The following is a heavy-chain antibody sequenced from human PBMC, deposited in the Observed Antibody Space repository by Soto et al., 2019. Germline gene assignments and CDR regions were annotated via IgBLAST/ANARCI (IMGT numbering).Heavy chain of an antibody. Sequence: EVQLVESGGGSVKPGGSLRLSCAVSDFTLSNARMNWVRQAPGKGLEWVGRIKSKVDGGTTDYAAPVKGRFTISRDDSKNMLFLQMNSLKSEDTAVYYCSTGGYPSGLDYWGQGTRVTVSS. D-gene: IGHD3-10*01. CDR3: STGGYPSGLDY. J-gene: IGHJ4*02. CDR1: DFTLSNAR. V-gene: IGHV3-15*07. CDR2: IKSKVDGGTT.